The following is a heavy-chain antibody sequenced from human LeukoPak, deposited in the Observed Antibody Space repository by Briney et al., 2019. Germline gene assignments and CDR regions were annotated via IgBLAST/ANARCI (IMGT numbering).Heavy chain of an antibody. CDR3: ARGYDFWSGYYDLFDY. CDR2: MNPNSGNT. Sequence: ASVKVSCKASGYTFTSYDINWVRQATGQGLEWMGWMNPNSGNTGYAQKFQGRVTITRNTSINTAYMELSRLRFEDTALYYCARGYDFWSGYYDLFDYWGQGTLVTVSS. J-gene: IGHJ4*02. V-gene: IGHV1-8*03. D-gene: IGHD3-3*01. CDR1: GYTFTSYD.